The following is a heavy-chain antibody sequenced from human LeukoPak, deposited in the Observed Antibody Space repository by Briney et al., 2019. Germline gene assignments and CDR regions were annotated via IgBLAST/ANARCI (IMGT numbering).Heavy chain of an antibody. V-gene: IGHV7-4-1*02. CDR3: ARGMVRGVIVSSY. Sequence: ASVKVSCKASGCTFTSYAMNWVRQAPGQGLEWMGWINTNTGNPTYAQGFTGRFVFSLDTSVSTAYLQISRLKAEDTAVYYCARGMVRGVIVSSYWGQGTLVTVSS. CDR2: INTNTGNP. J-gene: IGHJ4*02. D-gene: IGHD3-10*01. CDR1: GCTFTSYA.